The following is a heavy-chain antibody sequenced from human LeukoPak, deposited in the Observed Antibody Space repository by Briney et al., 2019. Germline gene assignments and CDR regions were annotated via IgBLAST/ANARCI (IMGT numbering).Heavy chain of an antibody. D-gene: IGHD1-1*01. CDR3: TRVTSWRTGFDY. Sequence: GRSLRLSCAASGFTFDDYAMHWVRQAPGKGLEWVSGISWNSGSIGYADSVKGRFTISRDNAKNCLYLQMNSLTVEDTALYYCTRVTSWRTGFDYWGQGTLVTVSS. V-gene: IGHV3-9*01. CDR2: ISWNSGSI. CDR1: GFTFDDYA. J-gene: IGHJ4*02.